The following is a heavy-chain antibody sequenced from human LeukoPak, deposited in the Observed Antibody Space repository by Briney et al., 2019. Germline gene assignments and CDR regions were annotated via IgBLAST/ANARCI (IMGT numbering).Heavy chain of an antibody. V-gene: IGHV1-18*01. CDR2: ISAYNGNT. Sequence: ASVKVSCKASGYTFTSYGISWVRQAPGQGLEWMGWISAYNGNTNYAQKLQGRVTLTTDTSTSTAYMELRSLRSDDTAVYYCAREFLGYYYGSGSYSPIWAFDIWGQGTMVTVSS. J-gene: IGHJ3*02. CDR3: AREFLGYYYGSGSYSPIWAFDI. CDR1: GYTFTSYG. D-gene: IGHD3-10*01.